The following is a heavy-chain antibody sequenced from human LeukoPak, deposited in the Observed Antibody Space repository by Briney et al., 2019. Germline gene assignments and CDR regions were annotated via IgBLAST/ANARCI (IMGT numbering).Heavy chain of an antibody. CDR3: VRDLGGP. CDR2: ISSSSTSI. V-gene: IGHV3-21*01. J-gene: IGHJ5*02. CDR1: GFTFSTYI. Sequence: PGGSLRLPCAASGFTFSTYIMNWVRQAPGKGLEWVSSISSSSTSIYYADSVKGRFTISRDNAKSSLYLQMNSLRAEDTAIYYCVRDLGGPWGQGTLVTVSS.